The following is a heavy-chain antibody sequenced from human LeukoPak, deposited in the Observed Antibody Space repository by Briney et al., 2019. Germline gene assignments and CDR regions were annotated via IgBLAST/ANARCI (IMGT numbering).Heavy chain of an antibody. J-gene: IGHJ6*04. V-gene: IGHV1-46*01. Sequence: ASVKVSCKASGYTFTSYYMHWVRQAPGQGLEWMGIINPSGGSTSYAQKFQGRVTMTRDTSTSTVYMELSSLRSEDTAVYYCARAPSTYYYYYGVDVWGKGTTVTVSS. CDR3: ARAPSTYYYYYGVDV. CDR2: INPSGGST. D-gene: IGHD5/OR15-5a*01. CDR1: GYTFTSYY.